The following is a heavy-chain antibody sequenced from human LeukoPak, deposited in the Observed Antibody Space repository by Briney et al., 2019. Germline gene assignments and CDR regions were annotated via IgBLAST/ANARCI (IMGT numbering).Heavy chain of an antibody. J-gene: IGHJ3*02. Sequence: PGGSLRLSCAASGFTFSSYSMNWVRQAPGKGLEWVSSISSSSSYIYYADSVKGRFTISRDNAKNSLYLQMNSLRAEDTAVYYCAKDLKVGEYTTPSLHDASDIWGQGTMVTVSS. CDR1: GFTFSSYS. V-gene: IGHV3-21*04. CDR3: AKDLKVGEYTTPSLHDASDI. D-gene: IGHD3-22*01. CDR2: ISSSSSYI.